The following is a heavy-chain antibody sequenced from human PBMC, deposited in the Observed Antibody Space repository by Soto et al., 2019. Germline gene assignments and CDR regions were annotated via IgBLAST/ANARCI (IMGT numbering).Heavy chain of an antibody. CDR3: ARTYGSGSYYRNPYYYYYYMDV. V-gene: IGHV4-34*01. CDR1: GGSFSGYY. J-gene: IGHJ6*03. CDR2: INHSGST. Sequence: SETLSLTCAVYGGSFSGYYWSWIRQPPGKGLEWIGEINHSGSTNYNPSLKSRVTISVDTSKNQFSLKLSSVTAADTAVYYCARTYGSGSYYRNPYYYYYYMDVWGKGTTVTVSS. D-gene: IGHD3-10*01.